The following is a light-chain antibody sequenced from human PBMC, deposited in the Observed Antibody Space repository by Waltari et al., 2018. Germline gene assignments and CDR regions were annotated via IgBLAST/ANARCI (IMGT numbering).Light chain of an antibody. J-gene: IGLJ3*02. Sequence: QTVVTQEPSLSVSPGGTVNITCALSSGSLYTTLYAPWYQQTPGQAPRTLVYKANARSSGVPDRFSGSILGNTAALTITGAQADDESDYYCALYMGSGIWVFGGGTRLTVL. V-gene: IGLV8-61*01. CDR2: KAN. CDR1: SGSLYTTLY. CDR3: ALYMGSGIWV.